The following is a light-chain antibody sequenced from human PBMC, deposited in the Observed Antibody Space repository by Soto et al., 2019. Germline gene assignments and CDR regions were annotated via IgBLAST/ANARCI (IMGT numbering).Light chain of an antibody. CDR1: QSISSW. V-gene: IGKV1-5*01. Sequence: DIPMTQSPSTLSASVGDRVTITCRARQSISSWLAWYQQKPGKAPKLLIYDASSLESGVPSRFSGSGSGTEFTLTISSLQPDDFATDYCQQYNSYPFTLGPGTKVDIK. J-gene: IGKJ3*01. CDR3: QQYNSYPFT. CDR2: DAS.